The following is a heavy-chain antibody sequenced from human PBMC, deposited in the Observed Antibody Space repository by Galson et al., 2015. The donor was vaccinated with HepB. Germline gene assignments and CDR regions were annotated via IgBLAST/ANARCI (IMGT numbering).Heavy chain of an antibody. Sequence: ETLSLTCTVSGGSISSYYWSWIRQPPGKGLEWIGYIYYSGSTNYNPSLKSRVTISVDTSKNQFSLKLSSVTAADTAVYYCARVAIFATLYMDVWGKGTTVTVSS. V-gene: IGHV4-59*01. D-gene: IGHD3-3*01. CDR2: IYYSGST. CDR1: GGSISSYY. CDR3: ARVAIFATLYMDV. J-gene: IGHJ6*03.